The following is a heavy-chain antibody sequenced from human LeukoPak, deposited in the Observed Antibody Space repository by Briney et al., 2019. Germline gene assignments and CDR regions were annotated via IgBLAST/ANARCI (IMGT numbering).Heavy chain of an antibody. CDR1: GGTFSSYA. D-gene: IGHD3-22*01. V-gene: IGHV1-69*13. J-gene: IGHJ1*01. CDR2: IIPIFGTA. Sequence: ASVKVSCKASGGTFSSYAISWVRQAPGQGLEWMGGIIPIFGTANYAQKFQGRVTITADESTSTAYVELSSLRSEDTAVYYCARDPKTPYYYDSSGYSYFQHWGQGTLVTVSS. CDR3: ARDPKTPYYYDSSGYSYFQH.